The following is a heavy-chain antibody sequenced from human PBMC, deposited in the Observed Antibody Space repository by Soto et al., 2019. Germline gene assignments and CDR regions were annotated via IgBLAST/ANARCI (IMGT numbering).Heavy chain of an antibody. J-gene: IGHJ6*02. D-gene: IGHD2-15*01. CDR2: IIPISGTT. CDR3: ARGYCSGGNCYSGMDV. CDR1: GGTFSTHA. V-gene: IGHV1-69*13. Sequence: ASVKVSCKASGGTFSTHAIIWVRQAPGHGLEWMGGIIPISGTTYYTQKFQGRVAITADEPTSTAFMELSSLKSEDTAVFYCARGYCSGGNCYSGMDVWGQGTMVTVSS.